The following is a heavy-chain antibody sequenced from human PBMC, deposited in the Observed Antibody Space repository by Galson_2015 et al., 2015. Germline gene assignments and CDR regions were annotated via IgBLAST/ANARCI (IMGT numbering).Heavy chain of an antibody. CDR3: ARLVDPAAAVNSYFDY. Sequence: QSGAEVKKPGESLKISCKGSGYSFTSYWIGWVRQMPGKGLEWMGIIYPGDSDTRYSPSFQGQVTISADKSISTAYLQWSSLKASDTAMYYCARLVDPAAAVNSYFDYWGQGTLVTVSS. CDR1: GYSFTSYW. V-gene: IGHV5-51*03. D-gene: IGHD6-13*01. J-gene: IGHJ4*02. CDR2: IYPGDSDT.